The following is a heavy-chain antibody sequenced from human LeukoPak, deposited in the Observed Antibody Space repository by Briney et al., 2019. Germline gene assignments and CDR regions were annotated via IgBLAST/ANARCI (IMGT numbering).Heavy chain of an antibody. CDR2: MYISGST. CDR1: GGSISSYY. Sequence: SETLSLTCTVSGGSISSYYWSWIRQPAGKGLEWIGRMYISGSTNHNPSLKSRVTMSVDTSKNQFSLKLSSVTAADTAVYYCARHSRDGYNSPYYLNYWGQGTLVTVSS. V-gene: IGHV4-4*07. J-gene: IGHJ4*02. D-gene: IGHD5-24*01. CDR3: ARHSRDGYNSPYYLNY.